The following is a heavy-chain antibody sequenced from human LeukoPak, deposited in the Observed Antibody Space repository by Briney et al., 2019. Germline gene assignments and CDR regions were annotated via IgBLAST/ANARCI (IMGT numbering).Heavy chain of an antibody. CDR2: IYYTGT. CDR1: GGSASDYY. J-gene: IGHJ4*02. Sequence: SETLSLTCTVSGGSASDYYWSWIRQSPGKGLEWIGYIYYTGTSYNPSLKSRVTISADTSKNQFSLNLSSVTAADTAVYYCASRKLGNDYWGQGTLVTASS. V-gene: IGHV4-59*02. D-gene: IGHD7-27*01. CDR3: ASRKLGNDY.